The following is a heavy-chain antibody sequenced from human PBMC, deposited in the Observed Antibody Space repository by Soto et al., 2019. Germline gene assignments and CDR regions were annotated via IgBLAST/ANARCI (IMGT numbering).Heavy chain of an antibody. J-gene: IGHJ3*02. CDR3: ARTAGTFDNFWSGYGYDI. V-gene: IGHV4-59*13. Sequence: PSETLSLTCSVSGGSIDTYYWTWFRQAPGRGLECIGNIYYSGTTNINPALESRVSLSIDRAKRQFSLTLSSVTAADTAVYYCARTAGTFDNFWSGYGYDIWGSGTKVTVSS. CDR1: GGSIDTYY. D-gene: IGHD3-3*01. CDR2: IYYSGTT.